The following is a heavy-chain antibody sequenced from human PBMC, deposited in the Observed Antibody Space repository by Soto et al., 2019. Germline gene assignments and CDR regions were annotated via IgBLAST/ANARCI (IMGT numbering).Heavy chain of an antibody. V-gene: IGHV5-51*01. CDR3: ARLSQVYSNSDAFDI. CDR2: IFPGDSDT. CDR1: GYRFTNFY. D-gene: IGHD6-6*01. J-gene: IGHJ3*02. Sequence: PGESLKISCKGSGYRFTNFYIGWVRQMPGKGLEWMGIIFPGDSDTRYSPSFQGQVTISTDKSINTAYLQWSSLKASDTAMYYCARLSQVYSNSDAFDIWGQGTMVTVSS.